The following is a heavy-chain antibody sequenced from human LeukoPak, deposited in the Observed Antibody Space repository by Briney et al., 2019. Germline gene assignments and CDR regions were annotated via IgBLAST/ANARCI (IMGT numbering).Heavy chain of an antibody. Sequence: ASVKVSCKASGGTFSRSAISWVRQTPGHGLEWMGRIIPILSIANYAQKFQGRVTSTAGKSTSTAYMELRSLRSEDTAVYYCARAYSSSSYHYCGMDVWGQGTTVTVSS. D-gene: IGHD6-6*01. J-gene: IGHJ6*02. CDR2: IIPILSIA. V-gene: IGHV1-69*04. CDR3: ARAYSSSSYHYCGMDV. CDR1: GGTFSRSA.